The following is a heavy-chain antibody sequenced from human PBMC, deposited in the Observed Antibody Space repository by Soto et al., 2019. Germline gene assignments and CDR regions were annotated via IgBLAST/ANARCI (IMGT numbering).Heavy chain of an antibody. Sequence: SETLSLTCTVSGGSISSYYWSWIRQPPGKGLEWIGYIYYSGSTNYNPSLKSRVTISVDTSKNQFSLKLSSVTAADTAVYYCARITHYYDSSGYYVGWFDPWGQGTLVTVSS. J-gene: IGHJ5*02. CDR1: GGSISSYY. CDR3: ARITHYYDSSGYYVGWFDP. V-gene: IGHV4-59*01. CDR2: IYYSGST. D-gene: IGHD3-22*01.